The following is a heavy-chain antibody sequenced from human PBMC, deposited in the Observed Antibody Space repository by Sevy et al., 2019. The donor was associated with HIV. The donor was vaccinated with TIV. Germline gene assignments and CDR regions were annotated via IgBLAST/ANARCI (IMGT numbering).Heavy chain of an antibody. Sequence: GGSLRLSCAASGFTFSNAWMSWVRQAPGKGLEWVGRIKSKTDGGTTDYAEPMKGRFRITRDDSKNTQYLQMNSLKTADTAIYYCTTDSKERELSALLDSWGQGTLVTVSS. CDR2: IKSKTDGGTT. CDR1: GFTFSNAW. J-gene: IGHJ4*02. V-gene: IGHV3-15*01. CDR3: TTDSKERELSALLDS. D-gene: IGHD1-26*01.